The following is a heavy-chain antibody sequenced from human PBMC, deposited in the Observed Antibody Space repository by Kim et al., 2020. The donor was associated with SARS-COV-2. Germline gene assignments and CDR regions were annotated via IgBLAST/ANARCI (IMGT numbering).Heavy chain of an antibody. CDR3: ARQSSIAARLAFDY. V-gene: IGHV6-1*01. D-gene: IGHD6-6*01. Sequence: ARSVKSRITLNPDTSKNQFYLQRNSVTPEDTAVYYCARQSSIAARLAFDYWGQGTLVTVSS. J-gene: IGHJ4*02.